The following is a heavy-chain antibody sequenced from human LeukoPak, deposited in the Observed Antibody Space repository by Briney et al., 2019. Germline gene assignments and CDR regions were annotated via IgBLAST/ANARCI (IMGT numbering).Heavy chain of an antibody. J-gene: IGHJ5*02. CDR2: TNPNSGNT. CDR1: GYTFTSYD. D-gene: IGHD3-10*01. V-gene: IGHV1-8*01. Sequence: GASVKVSCKASGYTFTSYDINWVRQATGQGLEWMGWTNPNSGNTGYAQKFQGRVTMTRNTSISTAYMELSSLRSEDTAVYYCARGLYYYGSGSVFVGFDPWGQGTLVTVSS. CDR3: ARGLYYYGSGSVFVGFDP.